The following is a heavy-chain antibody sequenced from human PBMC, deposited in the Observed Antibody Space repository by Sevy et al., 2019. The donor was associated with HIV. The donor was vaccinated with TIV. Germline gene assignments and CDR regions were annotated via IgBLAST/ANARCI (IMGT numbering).Heavy chain of an antibody. J-gene: IGHJ6*02. D-gene: IGHD3-10*01. CDR3: ARGVKWAVYYYGMDV. CDR1: GFTFSSYA. V-gene: IGHV3-30-3*01. Sequence: GGSLRLSCAASGFTFSSYAMHWVRQAPGKGLEWVAVISYDGSNKYYADSVKGRFTISRDNSKNTLYLQMNSLRAEDTAVYYCARGVKWAVYYYGMDVWGQGTTVTVSS. CDR2: ISYDGSNK.